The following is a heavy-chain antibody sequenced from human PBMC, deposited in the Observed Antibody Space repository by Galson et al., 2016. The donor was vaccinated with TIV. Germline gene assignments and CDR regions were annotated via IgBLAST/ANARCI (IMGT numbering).Heavy chain of an antibody. CDR3: GKMDSSGFDYVRRFDF. V-gene: IGHV3-23*01. D-gene: IGHD3-22*01. CDR1: GFTFSSFA. J-gene: IGHJ4*02. CDR2: ISAGGGRT. Sequence: SLRLSCAASGFTFSSFAMSWVRQAPGKGLEWVSRISAGGGRTNYADSVKGRFTISRDNPKNTLYLQMSSLRADDTAVYFCGKMDSSGFDYVRRFDFWGQGTLATVSS.